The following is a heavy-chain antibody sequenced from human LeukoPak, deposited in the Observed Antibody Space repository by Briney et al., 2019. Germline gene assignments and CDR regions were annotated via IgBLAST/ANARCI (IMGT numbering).Heavy chain of an antibody. CDR3: ARALYSGRWYGMDV. Sequence: GASVKVSCKASGYTFTSYAIHWVRQAPGQGLEWMGWISPNSGGTNYAQKFQGRVTMTRDTSISTAYMELSRLRSDDTAVYYCARALYSGRWYGMDVWGQGTTVTVSS. CDR1: GYTFTSYA. V-gene: IGHV1-2*02. J-gene: IGHJ6*02. D-gene: IGHD6-13*01. CDR2: ISPNSGGT.